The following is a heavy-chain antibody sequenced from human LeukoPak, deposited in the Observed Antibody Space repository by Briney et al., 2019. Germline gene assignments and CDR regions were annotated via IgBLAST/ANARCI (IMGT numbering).Heavy chain of an antibody. V-gene: IGHV4-34*01. J-gene: IGHJ5*02. Sequence: SETLSLTCAVYGGSFSAYYWSWIRQPPGMGLEWIGEINHSGSTNYKPSLKSRVTISLDTSKNQFSLKLSSVTAADTAVYYCARDVVADSRGGPAVRGWFDPWGQGTLVTVSS. CDR3: ARDVVADSRGGPAVRGWFDP. CDR2: INHSGST. D-gene: IGHD2-15*01. CDR1: GGSFSAYY.